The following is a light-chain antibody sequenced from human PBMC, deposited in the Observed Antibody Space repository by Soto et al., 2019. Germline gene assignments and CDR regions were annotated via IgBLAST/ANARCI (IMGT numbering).Light chain of an antibody. CDR2: RNN. V-gene: IGLV1-47*01. Sequence: QSVLTQPPPASGAPRQRVTISCSWSSSQIESNFVYWYQQFPGTAPRLLIYRNNQRPSGVPDRFSGSKSGTSASLAISALRSEDEADYYCTVWDDSLRGRLFGGGTKVTVL. J-gene: IGLJ2*01. CDR3: TVWDDSLRGRL. CDR1: SSQIESNF.